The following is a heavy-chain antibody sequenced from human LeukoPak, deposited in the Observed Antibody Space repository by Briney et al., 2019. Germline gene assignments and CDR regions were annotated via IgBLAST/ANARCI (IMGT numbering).Heavy chain of an antibody. V-gene: IGHV3-23*01. CDR1: GFTFSAFA. Sequence: QAGGSLRLSCAASGFTFSAFALSWVRQAPGKGLEWVSAISGSGGSTYYADSVKGRFTISRDNSKNTLYLQMNSLRAEDTAVYYCAKVRLSGSYYFDYWGQGTLVTVSS. D-gene: IGHD1-26*01. CDR3: AKVRLSGSYYFDY. CDR2: ISGSGGST. J-gene: IGHJ4*02.